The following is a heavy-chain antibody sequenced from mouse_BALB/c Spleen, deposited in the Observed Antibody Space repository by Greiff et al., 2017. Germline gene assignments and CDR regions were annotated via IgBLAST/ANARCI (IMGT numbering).Heavy chain of an antibody. D-gene: IGHD1-1*01. J-gene: IGHJ1*01. V-gene: IGHV3-6*02. CDR2: ISYDGSN. CDR3: ARANDCGSRPWYFDV. CDR1: GYSITSGYY. Sequence: EVQLQESGPGLVKPSQSLSLTCSVTGYSITSGYYWNWIRQFPGNQLEWMGYISYDGSNNYNPSLKNRISITRDTSKNQFFLKLNSVTTEDTATYYCARANDCGSRPWYFDVWGAGTTVTVSS.